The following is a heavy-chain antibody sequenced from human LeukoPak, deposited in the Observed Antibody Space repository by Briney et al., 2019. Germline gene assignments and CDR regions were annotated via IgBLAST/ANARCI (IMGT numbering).Heavy chain of an antibody. V-gene: IGHV3-23*01. CDR2: ISGSGGST. CDR3: AKDVNGYSYGPPSY. D-gene: IGHD5-18*01. Sequence: GGSLRLSCAASGFTFSSYAMSWVRQAPGKGLEWVSAISGSGGSTYYADSVKGRFTISRDNSKNTLYLQMNSLRAEDTAVYYCAKDVNGYSYGPPSYWGQGTLVTVSS. J-gene: IGHJ4*02. CDR1: GFTFSSYA.